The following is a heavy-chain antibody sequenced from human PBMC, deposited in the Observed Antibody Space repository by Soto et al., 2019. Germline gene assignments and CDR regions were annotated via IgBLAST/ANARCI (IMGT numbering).Heavy chain of an antibody. CDR1: GGSVSSDTHY. CDR3: ARDRLDWFPQSQPSYYYCGIDV. J-gene: IGHJ6*02. CDR2: IYSSGST. Sequence: SETLSLTCTVSGGSVSSDTHYCSWLRQPPGKRLEWIGFIYSSGSTNYNPALKGRVTISVDTSKNQCALKLSSVTAADTAVYYCARDRLDWFPQSQPSYYYCGIDVWGQGTTVTVSS. D-gene: IGHD3-3*01. V-gene: IGHV4-61*01.